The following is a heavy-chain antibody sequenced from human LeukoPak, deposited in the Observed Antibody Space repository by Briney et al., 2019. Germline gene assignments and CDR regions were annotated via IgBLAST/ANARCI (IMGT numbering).Heavy chain of an antibody. CDR2: IYYSGST. J-gene: IGHJ4*02. CDR1: GGSISSSSYY. V-gene: IGHV4-39*01. Sequence: SETLSLTCTVSGGSISSSSYYWGWIRHPPGKGLEGIGGIYYSGSTYYNPSLKSRITISVDTSKNQFSLKLSSVTAADTAVYYCARHPDHYGDYGELYFDYWGQGTLVTVSS. CDR3: ARHPDHYGDYGELYFDY. D-gene: IGHD4-17*01.